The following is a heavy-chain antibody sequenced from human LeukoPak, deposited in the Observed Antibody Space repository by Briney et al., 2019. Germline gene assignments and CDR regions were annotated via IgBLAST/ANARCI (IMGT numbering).Heavy chain of an antibody. D-gene: IGHD1-26*01. CDR2: MNPNSGNT. J-gene: IGHJ6*02. CDR1: GYTFTSYD. CDR3: VEATDYYGMDV. Sequence: ASVKVSCKASGYTFTSYDINWVRQATGQGLEWMGWMNPNSGNTGYAQKFQARVTMTRNTSISTAYMELSSLRSEDTAVYYCVEATDYYGMDVWGQGTTVTVSS. V-gene: IGHV1-8*01.